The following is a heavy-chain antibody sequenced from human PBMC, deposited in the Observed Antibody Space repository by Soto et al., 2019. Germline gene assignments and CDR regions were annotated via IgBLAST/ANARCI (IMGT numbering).Heavy chain of an antibody. CDR1: GFTFSSYA. Sequence: EVQLVESGGGLVQPGGSLRLSCAAYGFTFSSYAMHWVRQAPGKGLEYVSAISSYGGSTYYANSVKGRFTISRDNSKNTLYLQMGSLRAEDMAVYYCARDPDSSGYYYFDYWGQGTLVTVSS. CDR2: ISSYGGST. CDR3: ARDPDSSGYYYFDY. D-gene: IGHD3-22*01. J-gene: IGHJ4*02. V-gene: IGHV3-64*01.